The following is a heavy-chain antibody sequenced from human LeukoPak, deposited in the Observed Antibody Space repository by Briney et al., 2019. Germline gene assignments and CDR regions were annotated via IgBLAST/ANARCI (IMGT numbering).Heavy chain of an antibody. D-gene: IGHD1-26*01. V-gene: IGHV1-46*01. J-gene: IGHJ5*02. Sequence: ASLKGSCKAFGDTFTGYWMHCVRQAPGEGLEWVGLINPTGTTTLYAQKFQGRITLSRDMSPTTHYMELSRLTSEDTGVYYCARDNSVGGIAWWFDPWGQGTMVTVSS. CDR1: GDTFTGYW. CDR2: INPTGTTT. CDR3: ARDNSVGGIAWWFDP.